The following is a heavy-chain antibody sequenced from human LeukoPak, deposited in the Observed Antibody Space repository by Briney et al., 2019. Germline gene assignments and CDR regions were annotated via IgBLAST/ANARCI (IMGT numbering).Heavy chain of an antibody. J-gene: IGHJ4*02. Sequence: GGSLRLSCAASGFTFSSYAMSWVRQAPGKGLEWVSAISGRGGSTYYADSVKGRFTISRDNSKNTLYLQMNSLRAEDTAVYYCAKGLTYSGINFDYWGQGTQVTVSS. CDR3: AKGLTYSGINFDY. V-gene: IGHV3-23*01. CDR1: GFTFSSYA. D-gene: IGHD3-10*01. CDR2: ISGRGGST.